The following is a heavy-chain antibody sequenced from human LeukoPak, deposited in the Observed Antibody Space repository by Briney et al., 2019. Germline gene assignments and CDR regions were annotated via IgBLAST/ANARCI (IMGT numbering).Heavy chain of an antibody. J-gene: IGHJ4*02. V-gene: IGHV1-2*02. Sequence: ASVKVSCKASGYTFTGYYMHWVRQAPGQGLEWMGWINPNSGGTNYAQKFQGRVTMTRDTSISTAYMELSRLRSDDTAVYYCARGYNWNSGGYFDYWGQGTLVTVSS. CDR1: GYTFTGYY. CDR3: ARGYNWNSGGYFDY. CDR2: INPNSGGT. D-gene: IGHD1-7*01.